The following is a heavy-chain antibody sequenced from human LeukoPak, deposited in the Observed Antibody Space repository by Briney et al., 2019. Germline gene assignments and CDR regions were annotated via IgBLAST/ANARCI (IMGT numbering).Heavy chain of an antibody. J-gene: IGHJ6*02. CDR3: ARPGYYYGMDV. CDR1: GFTLSRNE. Sequence: GGSLRLSCAASGFTLSRNEMNWVRQAPGKGLEWGSYISSSGSSIYYADSVKGRFTISRDNAKNSLYLQMNSLRAEDTAVYYCARPGYYYGMDVWGQGTTVTVSS. V-gene: IGHV3-48*03. CDR2: ISSSGSSI. D-gene: IGHD3-10*01.